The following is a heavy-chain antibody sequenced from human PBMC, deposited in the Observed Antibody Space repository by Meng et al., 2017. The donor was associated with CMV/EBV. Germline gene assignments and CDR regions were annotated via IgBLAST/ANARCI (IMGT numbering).Heavy chain of an antibody. D-gene: IGHD2-2*02. J-gene: IGHJ6*02. CDR1: GGSFSGYY. Sequence: GSLRPSCAVYGGSFSGYYWSWIRQPPGKGLEWIGEINHSGSTNYNPSLKSRVTISVDTSKSQFSLKLSSVTAADTAVYYCARADIVVVPAAIRYYYYGMDVWGQGTTVTVSS. CDR2: INHSGST. CDR3: ARADIVVVPAAIRYYYYGMDV. V-gene: IGHV4-34*01.